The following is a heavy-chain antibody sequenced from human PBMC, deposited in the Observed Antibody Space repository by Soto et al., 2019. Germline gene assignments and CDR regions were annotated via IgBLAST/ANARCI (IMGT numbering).Heavy chain of an antibody. J-gene: IGHJ4*02. Sequence: GVSLRLSCEGSGFTFSDYYISWIRQAPGKGLEWISYSSNSGTFSRYADSVKGRFSISRDNTKNLLYLQMNSLRAEDTAVYYCARSGDNDHRLDYCGQGTPVTVSS. CDR1: GFTFSDYY. CDR2: SSNSGTFS. D-gene: IGHD1-1*01. CDR3: ARSGDNDHRLDY. V-gene: IGHV3-11*06.